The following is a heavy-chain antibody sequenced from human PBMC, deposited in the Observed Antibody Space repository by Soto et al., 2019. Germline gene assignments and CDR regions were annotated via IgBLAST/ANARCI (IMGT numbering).Heavy chain of an antibody. CDR2: ISYDGSTK. V-gene: IGHV3-30*18. D-gene: IGHD5-12*01. J-gene: IGHJ4*02. CDR3: AKDHGYSGFDYYFDY. CDR1: GFTFSTYG. Sequence: GGSLRLSCAASGFTFSTYGIHWVRQAPGKGLEWVAAISYDGSTKYYVDSVKGRFTISRDNSKNTLHLQMNSLRAEDTAVYYCAKDHGYSGFDYYFDYWGQGTLVTVSS.